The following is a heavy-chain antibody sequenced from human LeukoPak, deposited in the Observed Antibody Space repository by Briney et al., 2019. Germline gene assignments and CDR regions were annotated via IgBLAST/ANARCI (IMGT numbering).Heavy chain of an antibody. CDR2: TYTGGNS. J-gene: IGHJ3*02. CDR1: GFNFNSYT. D-gene: IGHD3-22*01. CDR3: ARGGRGSAAVVAPRSFDI. V-gene: IGHV3-53*01. Sequence: PGGSLRLSCAASGFNFNSYTMNWVRQAPGKGLEWVSVTYTGGNSYYAGFVQGRFIISRDISKNTLYLQMNNLRAEDSALYYCARGGRGSAAVVAPRSFDIWGQGTMVTVSS.